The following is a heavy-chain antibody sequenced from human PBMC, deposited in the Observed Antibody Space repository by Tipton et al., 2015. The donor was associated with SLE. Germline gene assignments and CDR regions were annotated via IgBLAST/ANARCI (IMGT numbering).Heavy chain of an antibody. D-gene: IGHD5-12*01. CDR2: MYYTGRT. CDR1: GVSISTDY. Sequence: TLSLTCTFSGVSISTDYWSWIRQPPGKGLEWIGYMYYTGRTNYNPSLKSRLTMSVDTSKNQFSLRLSSVTAADTAVYYCARGVATFKDWGQGSLVTVSS. J-gene: IGHJ4*02. CDR3: ARGVATFKD. V-gene: IGHV4-59*01.